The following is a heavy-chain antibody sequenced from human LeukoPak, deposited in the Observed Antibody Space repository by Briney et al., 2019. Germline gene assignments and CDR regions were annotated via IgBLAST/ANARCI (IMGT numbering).Heavy chain of an antibody. D-gene: IGHD3-22*01. J-gene: IGHJ4*02. Sequence: SVKVSCKASGGTFSSYSISWVRQAPGQGLEWMGRIIPIFGTANYAQKFQGRVTITTDESTSTAYMELSSLRSEDTAVYYCARGDQFLYYYDSNPFDYWGQGTLVTVSS. V-gene: IGHV1-69*05. CDR2: IIPIFGTA. CDR3: ARGDQFLYYYDSNPFDY. CDR1: GGTFSSYS.